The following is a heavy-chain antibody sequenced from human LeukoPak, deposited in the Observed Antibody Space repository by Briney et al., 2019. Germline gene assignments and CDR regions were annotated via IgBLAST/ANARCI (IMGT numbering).Heavy chain of an antibody. CDR1: GFSLNTRGVG. V-gene: IGHV2-5*02. D-gene: IGHD3-22*01. CDR3: AHRKNYYDSSVFDN. Sequence: SGPTLVNPTQTLTLTCTFSGFSLNTRGVGVGWIRQPPGRALEWLALIYWDDDRRYSPSLKSRLTITKDTSKNQVVLTMTNMDPVDTVRYFCAHRKNYYDSSVFDNWGQGTLVTVSS. CDR2: IYWDDDR. J-gene: IGHJ4*02.